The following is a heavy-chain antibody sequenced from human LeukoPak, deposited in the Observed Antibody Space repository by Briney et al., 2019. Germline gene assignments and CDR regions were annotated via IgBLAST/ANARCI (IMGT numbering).Heavy chain of an antibody. CDR3: AKDRGVGIYYFDS. V-gene: IGHV3-9*01. Sequence: GGSLRLSCVVSGFTVSNNYMSWVRQAPRKGLEWVSGINWNSGRIGYADSVKGRFTISRDNTKGSLYLQMNSLRPEDTALYYCAKDRGVGIYYFDSWGQGTLVTVSS. D-gene: IGHD1-26*01. J-gene: IGHJ4*02. CDR2: INWNSGRI. CDR1: GFTVSNNY.